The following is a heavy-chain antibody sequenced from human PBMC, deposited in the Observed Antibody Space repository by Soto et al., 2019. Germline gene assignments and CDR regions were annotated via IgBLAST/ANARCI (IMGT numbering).Heavy chain of an antibody. D-gene: IGHD3-22*01. V-gene: IGHV6-1*01. CDR3: ARVVVGDYYYYYGMDV. CDR1: GDSVSSNSAA. CDR2: TYYRSKWYN. Sequence: SQTLSLTCAISGDSVSSNSAAWNWISQSPSRGLEWLGRTYYRSKWYNDYAVSVKSRITINPDTSKNQFSLQLNSVTPEDTAVYYCARVVVGDYYYYYGMDVWGQGTTVTVSS. J-gene: IGHJ6*02.